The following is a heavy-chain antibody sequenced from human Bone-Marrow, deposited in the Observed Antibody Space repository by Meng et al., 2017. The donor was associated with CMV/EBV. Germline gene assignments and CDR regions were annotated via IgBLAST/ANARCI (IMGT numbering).Heavy chain of an antibody. Sequence: GESLKISCAASGFTFSSYEMNWVRQAPGKGLEWVSYISSSGSTIYYADSVKGRFTISRDNAKNSLYLQINSLRAEDTAVYYCAREVPVYYYYYGMDGWGQGTTVTVAS. CDR3: AREVPVYYYYYGMDG. CDR1: GFTFSSYE. V-gene: IGHV3-48*03. CDR2: ISSSGSTI. J-gene: IGHJ6*02.